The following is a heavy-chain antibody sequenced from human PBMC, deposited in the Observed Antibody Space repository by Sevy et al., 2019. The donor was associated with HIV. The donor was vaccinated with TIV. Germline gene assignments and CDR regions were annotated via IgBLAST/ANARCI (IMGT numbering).Heavy chain of an antibody. CDR3: ARGRDGYDN. J-gene: IGHJ4*01. V-gene: IGHV4-59*13. CDR1: SGSISPYY. D-gene: IGHD5-18*01. CDR2: ICYSGST. Sequence: SETLSLTCTVSSGSISPYYWSWIRQPPGKGLEWIGYICYSGSTNDNPSLMSRVTISVDTSKNQFSLNLNSVTPADTAVYYCARGRDGYDNWGQGTLVTVSS.